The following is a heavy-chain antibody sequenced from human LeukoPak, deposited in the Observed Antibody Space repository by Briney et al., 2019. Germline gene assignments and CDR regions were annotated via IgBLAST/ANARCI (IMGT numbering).Heavy chain of an antibody. CDR2: IYPADSDT. V-gene: IGHV5-51*01. Sequence: GESLKISCKGSGYSFTNYWIAWVRQMPGKGLEWMGIIYPADSDTRCSPSFQGQVTISVDKSISTAYLQWSSLKASDTAMYYCARQGDGYINNYFDPWGQGTLVTVSS. D-gene: IGHD5-24*01. CDR1: GYSFTNYW. CDR3: ARQGDGYINNYFDP. J-gene: IGHJ5*02.